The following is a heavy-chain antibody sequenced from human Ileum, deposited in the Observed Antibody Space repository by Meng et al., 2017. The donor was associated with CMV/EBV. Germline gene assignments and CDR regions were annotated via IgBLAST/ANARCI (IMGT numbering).Heavy chain of an antibody. Sequence: LSLTCAVYGESFSGHYWNWIRQPPGKGLEWIGEINHSGSTNYNPSFKSRVTISVDTSKNQFSLKLRSVTAVDTAVYYCARGRMFDPWGQGTLVTVSS. CDR3: ARGRMFDP. V-gene: IGHV4-34*01. CDR1: GESFSGHY. CDR2: INHSGST. J-gene: IGHJ5*02.